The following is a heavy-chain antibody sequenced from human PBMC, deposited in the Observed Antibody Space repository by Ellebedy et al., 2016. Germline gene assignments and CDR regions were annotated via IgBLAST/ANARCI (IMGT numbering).Heavy chain of an antibody. D-gene: IGHD1-14*01. V-gene: IGHV3-7*01. CDR3: VRGTRNFDY. CDR2: IKQDGSEK. CDR1: GFTFRTYW. J-gene: IGHJ4*02. Sequence: GGSLRLSCAASGFTFRTYWMSWVRQAPGKGLEWVANIKQDGSEKYYVDSVKGRFTISRDNAKNSLYLQMNSLRAEDTAVYYCVRGTRNFDYWGQGTLVTVSS.